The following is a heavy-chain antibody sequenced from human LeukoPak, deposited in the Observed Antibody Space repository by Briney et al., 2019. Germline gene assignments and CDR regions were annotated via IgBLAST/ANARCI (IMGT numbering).Heavy chain of an antibody. CDR2: IWCDASNV. Sequence: PGGSLRLSCAASGFTFSTYAMTWVRQAPGKGLEWVAVIWCDASNVYYADSVKGRFTISRDNSRNTLFLQMNSLRVEDTAVYYCAVWNDERRLDYWGQGTLVTVSS. J-gene: IGHJ4*02. CDR1: GFTFSTYA. V-gene: IGHV3-33*08. D-gene: IGHD1-1*01. CDR3: AVWNDERRLDY.